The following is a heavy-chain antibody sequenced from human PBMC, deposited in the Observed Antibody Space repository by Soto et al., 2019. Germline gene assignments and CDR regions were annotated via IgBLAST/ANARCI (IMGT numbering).Heavy chain of an antibody. CDR3: GRGRSGQIVVFY. J-gene: IGHJ4*02. V-gene: IGHV1-2*02. D-gene: IGHD1-26*01. CDR1: GYTFAGHY. CDR2: IGPETGAT. Sequence: ASVKVSCKASGYTFAGHYIHWVRQAPEQGPEWMGEIGPETGATRYAQKFQGRVTMTRDMSITTVYMELNNLSPDDTAVYYCGRGRSGQIVVFYWGQGTPVTVSS.